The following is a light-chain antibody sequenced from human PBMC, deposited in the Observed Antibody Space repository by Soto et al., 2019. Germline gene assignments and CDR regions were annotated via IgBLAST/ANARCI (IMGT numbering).Light chain of an antibody. V-gene: IGKV1-27*01. CDR2: AAS. Sequence: DIQMTQSPPSLSASVGDRVTISCRASQGISNYVAWYQQKPGKVPKLLIDAASTLQSGVPSRFSGSGSGTYFTLTISSLQPEDVTTYYCQKHNSVPTFGGGTKVEIK. J-gene: IGKJ4*01. CDR1: QGISNY. CDR3: QKHNSVPT.